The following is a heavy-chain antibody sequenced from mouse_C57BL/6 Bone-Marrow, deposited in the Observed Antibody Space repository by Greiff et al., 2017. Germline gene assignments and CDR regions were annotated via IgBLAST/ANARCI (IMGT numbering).Heavy chain of an antibody. D-gene: IGHD4-1*01. V-gene: IGHV5-6*01. J-gene: IGHJ2*01. CDR1: GFTFSSYG. CDR2: ISSGGSYT. Sequence: EVQGVESGGDLVKPGGSLKLSCAASGFTFSSYGMSWVRQTPDKRLEWVATISSGGSYTYYPDSGKGRFTISRDNAKNTLYLQMSSLKSEDTAMYYCARLGFPYDYWGQGTTLTVSA. CDR3: ARLGFPYDY.